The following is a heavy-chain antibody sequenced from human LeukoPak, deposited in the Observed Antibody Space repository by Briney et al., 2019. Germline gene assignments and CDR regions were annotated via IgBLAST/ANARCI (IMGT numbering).Heavy chain of an antibody. Sequence: ASVKVSCKASGGTFSSYAISWVRQAPGQGLEWMGWINPNSGGTNYAQKFQGRVTMTRDTSISTAYMELSRLRSDDTAVYYCARDLGEVIVVVPAAFDPWGQGTLVTVSS. V-gene: IGHV1-2*02. CDR2: INPNSGGT. CDR3: ARDLGEVIVVVPAAFDP. D-gene: IGHD2-2*01. CDR1: GGTFSSYA. J-gene: IGHJ5*02.